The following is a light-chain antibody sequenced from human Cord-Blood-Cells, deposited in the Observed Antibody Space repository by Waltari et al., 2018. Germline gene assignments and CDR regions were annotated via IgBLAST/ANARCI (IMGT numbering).Light chain of an antibody. Sequence: SYELTQSPSVPVSPGQTASITCSGDKLGDKYACWYQQKPGQSPVLVIYQDSKRPSGIPEPFSGSHSGNTATLTISGTQAMDEADYYCQAWDSSTYVFGTGTKVTVL. CDR2: QDS. CDR1: KLGDKY. V-gene: IGLV3-1*01. J-gene: IGLJ1*01. CDR3: QAWDSSTYV.